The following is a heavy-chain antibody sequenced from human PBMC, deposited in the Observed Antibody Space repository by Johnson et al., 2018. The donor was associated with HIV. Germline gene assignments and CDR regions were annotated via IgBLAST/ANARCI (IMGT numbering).Heavy chain of an antibody. CDR3: ARAPSGGADDAFDI. Sequence: QVQLVESGGGVVQPGRSLRLSCAASGFTFSTYAMHWVRQAPGKGLEWVTLISYDGSNTYYADSVKGRFTISRENSKNTLYLKMNNLIPEDTVLYYCARAPSGGADDAFDIWGQGTMVTVSS. CDR2: ISYDGSNT. J-gene: IGHJ3*02. D-gene: IGHD1-26*01. CDR1: GFTFSTYA. V-gene: IGHV3-30-3*01.